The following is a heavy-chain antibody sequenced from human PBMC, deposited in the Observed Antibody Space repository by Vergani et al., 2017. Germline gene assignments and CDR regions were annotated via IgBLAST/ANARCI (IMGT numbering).Heavy chain of an antibody. D-gene: IGHD2-2*02. Sequence: EVQVVESGGGLKKPGGSLRLSCVVSGIPFKNAWINWVRQAPGKGLEWIGRIRSKNDGGTADYAAPLKGRFTISRDDSKDSAFLLVNNLKTEDTAVYFCYTDYHDYWGQGTLVTVSS. CDR1: GIPFKNAW. CDR2: IRSKNDGGTA. V-gene: IGHV3-15*01. J-gene: IGHJ4*02. CDR3: YTDYHDY.